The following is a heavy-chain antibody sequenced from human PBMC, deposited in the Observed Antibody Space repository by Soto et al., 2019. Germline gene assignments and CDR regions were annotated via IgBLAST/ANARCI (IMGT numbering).Heavy chain of an antibody. CDR1: GFTFDDYA. Sequence: EVQLVESGGGLVQPGRSLRLSCAASGFTFDDYAMHWVRQAPGKGLEWVSGISWTSGSMGYADSVKGRFTISRDNAKTALYLQMSVRRAEDTTLDYRANDRCSSSYFDYWGQGTLVTV. V-gene: IGHV3-9*01. D-gene: IGHD6-13*01. J-gene: IGHJ4*02. CDR3: ANDRCSSSYFDY. CDR2: ISWTSGSM.